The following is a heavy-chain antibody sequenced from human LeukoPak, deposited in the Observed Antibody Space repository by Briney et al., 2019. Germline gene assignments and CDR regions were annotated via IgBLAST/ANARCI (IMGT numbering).Heavy chain of an antibody. CDR1: GFTLTSNY. Sequence: PGGSLRLSCAASGFTLTSNYMSWVRQAPGKGLEWVSVIYSGGGTYYADSVRGRFTISRDNSKNTLYLQMNSLRAEDTAVYYCARDLGSSSSWPYWGQGTLVTVSS. J-gene: IGHJ4*02. V-gene: IGHV3-53*01. CDR2: IYSGGGT. D-gene: IGHD6-13*01. CDR3: ARDLGSSSSWPY.